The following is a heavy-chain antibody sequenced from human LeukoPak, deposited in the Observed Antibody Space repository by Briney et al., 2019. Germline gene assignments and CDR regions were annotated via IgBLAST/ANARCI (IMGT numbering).Heavy chain of an antibody. Sequence: SETLSLTCTVSGGSISSGGYYWSWIRQHPGKGLEWIGYIYYSGSTYYNPSLKSRVTISVDTSKNQFSLKLSSVTAADTAVYYCARVREYIVVVPAGVAGPNWFDPWGQGTLVTVSS. CDR3: ARVREYIVVVPAGVAGPNWFDP. D-gene: IGHD2-2*01. CDR2: IYYSGST. CDR1: GGSISSGGYY. J-gene: IGHJ5*02. V-gene: IGHV4-31*03.